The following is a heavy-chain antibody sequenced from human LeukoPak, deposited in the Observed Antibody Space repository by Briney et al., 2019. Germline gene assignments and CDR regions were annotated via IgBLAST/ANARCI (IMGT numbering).Heavy chain of an antibody. D-gene: IGHD6-19*01. J-gene: IGHJ4*02. Sequence: SETLSLTCTVSGGSISSSTSYWGWIRQPPGKGLEWIGSIYYSGGTYYNPSLMGRVTISVDTSKNHFSLKLSSVTAADTAVYYCAGLRGWYQYYFDYWGQGTLVTVSS. CDR3: AGLRGWYQYYFDY. CDR1: GGSISSSTSY. CDR2: IYYSGGT. V-gene: IGHV4-39*02.